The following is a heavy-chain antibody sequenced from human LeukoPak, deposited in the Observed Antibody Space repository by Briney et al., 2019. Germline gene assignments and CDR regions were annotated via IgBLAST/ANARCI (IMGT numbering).Heavy chain of an antibody. V-gene: IGHV1-18*01. Sequence: GASVKVSCKASGYTFTSYGISWVRQAPGQGLEWMGWISAYNGNTNYAQKLQGRVTMTTDTSTSTAYMELRSLRSDDTAVYYCARDDRITMAPCQDYWGQGTLVTVSS. D-gene: IGHD3-10*01. CDR1: GYTFTSYG. CDR3: ARDDRITMAPCQDY. J-gene: IGHJ4*02. CDR2: ISAYNGNT.